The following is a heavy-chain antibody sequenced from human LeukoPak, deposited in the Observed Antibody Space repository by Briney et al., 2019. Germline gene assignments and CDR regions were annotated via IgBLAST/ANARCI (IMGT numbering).Heavy chain of an antibody. V-gene: IGHV3-23*01. CDR1: GFTFSSYA. D-gene: IGHD2-15*01. J-gene: IGHJ6*02. CDR2: ISGSGGST. CDR3: AKPRGYCSGGSCYSRYYYGMDV. Sequence: PGASLRLSCAASGFTFSSYAMSRVRQAPGKGLEWVSGISGSGGSTYYADSVEGRFTISRDNSKNTLYLQMNSLRAEDTAVYYCAKPRGYCSGGSCYSRYYYGMDVWGQGTTVTVSS.